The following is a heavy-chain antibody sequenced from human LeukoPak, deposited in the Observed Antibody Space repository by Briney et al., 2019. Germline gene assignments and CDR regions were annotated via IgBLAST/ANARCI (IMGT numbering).Heavy chain of an antibody. CDR3: AKAGTPWTSVDAFDI. V-gene: IGHV3-23*01. D-gene: IGHD1-1*01. J-gene: IGHJ3*02. Sequence: GGSLRLSCAASGFTFSSYAMSWVRQAPGKGLEWVSVISGSGSTYYADSVKGRFTISRDNSKNTLYLQMNSLRAEDSAEHFCAKAGTPWTSVDAFDIWGQGKMVTGSS. CDR2: ISGSGST. CDR1: GFTFSSYA.